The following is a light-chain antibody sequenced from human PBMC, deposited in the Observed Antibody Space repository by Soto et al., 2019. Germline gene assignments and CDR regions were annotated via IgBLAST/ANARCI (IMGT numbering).Light chain of an antibody. CDR3: QQRSDCPWT. CDR2: DVS. Sequence: IVLTQSPATLSLSPGERGNLSCRASESVTDYLAWYQQKPGQAPRLLVYDVSNRAAGIPTRFSGGGSGTDFTLTISNVEPEDFAVYYCQQRSDCPWTFGQGTKVDI. J-gene: IGKJ1*01. CDR1: ESVTDY. V-gene: IGKV3-11*01.